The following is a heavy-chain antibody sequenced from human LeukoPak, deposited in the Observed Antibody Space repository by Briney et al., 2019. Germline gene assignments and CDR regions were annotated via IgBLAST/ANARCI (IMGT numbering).Heavy chain of an antibody. D-gene: IGHD2-21*01. Sequence: GGSLRLSCAASGFTFSSYGMHWVRQAPGKGLEWVAVIPYDGSNKYYADSVKGRFTISRDNSKNTLYLQMNSLRAEDTAVYYCASTRAGADGENYFDYWGQGTLVTVSS. CDR2: IPYDGSNK. CDR3: ASTRAGADGENYFDY. V-gene: IGHV3-30*03. CDR1: GFTFSSYG. J-gene: IGHJ4*02.